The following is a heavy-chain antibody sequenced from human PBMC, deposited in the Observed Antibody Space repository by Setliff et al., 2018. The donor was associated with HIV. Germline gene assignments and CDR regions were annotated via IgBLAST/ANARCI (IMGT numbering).Heavy chain of an antibody. CDR2: FDREEGKR. V-gene: IGHV1-24*01. J-gene: IGHJ4*02. D-gene: IGHD4-17*01. CDR3: TLLAVTSNKEWKTFDF. CDR1: GFSFTNYG. Sequence: ASVKVSCKTSGFSFTNYGISWVRQAPGQGLEWMGGFDREEGKRLYAQKLQGRVTLAEDTSTDTAYMDLSSLRSEDTAIYYCTLLAVTSNKEWKTFDFWGQGTLVTVSS.